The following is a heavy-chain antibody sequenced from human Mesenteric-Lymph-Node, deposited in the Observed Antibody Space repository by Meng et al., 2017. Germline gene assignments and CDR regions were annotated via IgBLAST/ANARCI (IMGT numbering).Heavy chain of an antibody. CDR2: IHDSGST. Sequence: QVQLHGAGPGLVKTYQHLSLTCAVAGGSVSSGGDYCSWIRQHPGKGLEWIGYIHDSGSTYYSPSRKSRVTISEDTSKNQFPLKLSSVTAADTAMYYCARASYGSGSPLGESWFDPWGQGTLVTVSS. J-gene: IGHJ5*02. D-gene: IGHD3-10*01. CDR1: GGSVSSGGDY. V-gene: IGHV4-31*11. CDR3: ARASYGSGSPLGESWFDP.